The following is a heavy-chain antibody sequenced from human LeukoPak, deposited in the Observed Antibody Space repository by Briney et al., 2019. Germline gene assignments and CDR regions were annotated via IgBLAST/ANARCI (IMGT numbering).Heavy chain of an antibody. J-gene: IGHJ3*02. D-gene: IGHD2-21*02. V-gene: IGHV1-8*03. CDR1: GYTFTSYG. CDR3: ARRNTYCGGDCYSFLDAFDI. Sequence: ASVKVSCKASGYTFTSYGISWVRQAPGQGLEWMGWMNPNSGNTGYAQKFQGRVTITRNTSISTAYMELSSLRSEDTAVYYCARRNTYCGGDCYSFLDAFDIWGQGTMVTVSS. CDR2: MNPNSGNT.